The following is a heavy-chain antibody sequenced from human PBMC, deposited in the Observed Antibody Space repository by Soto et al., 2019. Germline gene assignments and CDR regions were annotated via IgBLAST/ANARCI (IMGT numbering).Heavy chain of an antibody. D-gene: IGHD2-21*01. CDR2: VYYSGTT. Sequence: LSLTCTVSNGSISTYYWSWVRQAPGKGLEWIGYVYYSGTTNYNPSLKSRVTISVDTSKNQFSLKLKSVTAADTAVYYCAKDYLWTGFDPWGQGILVTVSS. CDR3: AKDYLWTGFDP. J-gene: IGHJ5*02. V-gene: IGHV4-59*01. CDR1: NGSISTYY.